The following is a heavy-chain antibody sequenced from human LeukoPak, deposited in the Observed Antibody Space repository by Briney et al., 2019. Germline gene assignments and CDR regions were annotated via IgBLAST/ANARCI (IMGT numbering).Heavy chain of an antibody. Sequence: SETLSLTCTVSGGSVSSGDYYWSWIRQPPGKGLEWIGYIYYSGSTYYNPSLKSRVTISVDTSKNQFSLKLSSVTAADTAVYYCARSVELYYYYGMDVWGQGTTVTVSS. V-gene: IGHV4-30-4*01. CDR2: IYYSGST. D-gene: IGHD5-24*01. CDR1: GGSVSSGDYY. J-gene: IGHJ6*02. CDR3: ARSVELYYYYGMDV.